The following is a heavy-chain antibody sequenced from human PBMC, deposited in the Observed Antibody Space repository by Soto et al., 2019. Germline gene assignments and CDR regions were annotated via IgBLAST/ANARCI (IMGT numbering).Heavy chain of an antibody. CDR1: GFTFSSYA. Sequence: GSLRLSCAASGFTFSSYAMSWVRQAPGKGLEWVSAISGSGGSTYYADSVKGRFTISRDNSKNTLYLQMNSLRAEDTAVYYCAKDSSSCTNGVCYTYYYYYGMDVWGQGTTVTVSS. V-gene: IGHV3-23*01. CDR3: AKDSSSCTNGVCYTYYYYYGMDV. CDR2: ISGSGGST. D-gene: IGHD2-8*01. J-gene: IGHJ6*02.